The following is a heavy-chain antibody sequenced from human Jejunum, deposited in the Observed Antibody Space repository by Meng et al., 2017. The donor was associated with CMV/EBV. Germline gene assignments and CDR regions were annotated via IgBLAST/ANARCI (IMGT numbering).Heavy chain of an antibody. J-gene: IGHJ6*02. CDR2: LSGGVRT. CDR1: F. Sequence: FVRGVRPAPGSGLACVSVLSGGVRTFYADSVRGRFTISRDSSKTTVYLDMHSLRAEDTAVYYCAREQPYNYGPGRPGDYYYYDMDVWGQGTTVTVSS. D-gene: IGHD3-10*01. V-gene: IGHV3-53*01. CDR3: AREQPYNYGPGRPGDYYYYDMDV.